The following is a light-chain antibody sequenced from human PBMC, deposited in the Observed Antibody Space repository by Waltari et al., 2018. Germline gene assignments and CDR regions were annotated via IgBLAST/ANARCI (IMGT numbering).Light chain of an antibody. CDR2: HTA. CDR1: QGVGKD. V-gene: IGKV3-20*01. CDR3: QKYDFLPAT. J-gene: IGKJ1*01. Sequence: EIVLTQSPGTLSLSPGESATLSCRASQGVGKDLAWYQQRPGQAPRLLLYHTAIRAAGIPDRFSGSGYGTDFSLTISRLEPEDFAVYYCQKYDFLPATFGQGTTVEIK.